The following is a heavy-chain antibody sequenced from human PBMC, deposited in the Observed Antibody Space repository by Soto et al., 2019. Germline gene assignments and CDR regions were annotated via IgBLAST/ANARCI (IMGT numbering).Heavy chain of an antibody. D-gene: IGHD6-19*01. V-gene: IGHV3-23*01. Sequence: PVGSLRLPCAAFGFNFSNFAVRCVSQAQGKGLEWVSVISGGGGTTYYADSVKGRFTISRDNSKNTLYLQMNSLRAEDTAVYYCAKDGIAVANYYYYYYMDVWGKGTTVTVSS. CDR2: ISGGGGTT. CDR1: GFNFSNFA. CDR3: AKDGIAVANYYYYYYMDV. J-gene: IGHJ6*03.